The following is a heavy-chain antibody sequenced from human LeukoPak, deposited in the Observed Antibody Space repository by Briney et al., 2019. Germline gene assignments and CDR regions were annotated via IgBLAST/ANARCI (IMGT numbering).Heavy chain of an antibody. J-gene: IGHJ4*02. V-gene: IGHV3-74*01. D-gene: IGHD4-17*01. CDR2: INSDGSST. CDR3: ATYTTVTDY. Sequence: GGSLRLSCAASGFTFSSYWMHWVRQAPGKGLVWVSRINSDGSSTYYADSVKGRFTISRDNSKNTLYLQMNSLRAEDTAVYYCATYTTVTDYWGQGTLVTVSS. CDR1: GFTFSSYW.